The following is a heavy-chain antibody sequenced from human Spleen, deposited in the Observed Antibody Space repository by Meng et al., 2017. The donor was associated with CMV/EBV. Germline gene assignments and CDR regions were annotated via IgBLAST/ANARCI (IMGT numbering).Heavy chain of an antibody. CDR3: AREEVRIAAARIYY. J-gene: IGHJ4*02. V-gene: IGHV1-2*02. D-gene: IGHD6-13*01. CDR2: INPNSGGT. Sequence: ASVKVSCKASGYTFTEYYLHWVRQAPGQGLEWMGWINPNSGGTNYAQKFQGRVTMTRDTSISTAYMELSRLRSDDTAVYYCAREEVRIAAARIYYWGQGTLVTVSS. CDR1: GYTFTEYY.